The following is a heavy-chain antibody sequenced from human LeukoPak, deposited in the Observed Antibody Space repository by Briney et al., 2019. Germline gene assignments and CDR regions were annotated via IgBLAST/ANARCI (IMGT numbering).Heavy chain of an antibody. CDR3: ARDGRFLSGYYYYYGMDV. CDR1: GFTFSSYA. J-gene: IGHJ6*02. D-gene: IGHD3-3*01. Sequence: GRSLRLSCAASGFTFSSYAMHWVRQAPGKGLEWVAVTSYDGSNKYYADSVKGRFTISRDNSKNTLYLQMNSLRAEDTAVYYCARDGRFLSGYYYYYGMDVWGQGTTVTVSS. CDR2: TSYDGSNK. V-gene: IGHV3-30*04.